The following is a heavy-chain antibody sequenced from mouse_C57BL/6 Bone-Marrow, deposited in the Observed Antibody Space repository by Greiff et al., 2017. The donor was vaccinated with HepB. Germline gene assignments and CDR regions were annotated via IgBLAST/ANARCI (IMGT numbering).Heavy chain of an antibody. CDR1: GYTFTSYG. Sequence: QVQLQQSGAELARPGASVKLSCKASGYTFTSYGISWVKQRTGQGLEWIVEIYPRSGTTYYNEKFKGKATLTADKSSSTAYMELRSLTSEDSAVYFCARVWGLRYYFDYWGQGTTLTVSS. CDR2: IYPRSGTT. D-gene: IGHD1-1*01. V-gene: IGHV1-81*01. CDR3: ARVWGLRYYFDY. J-gene: IGHJ2*01.